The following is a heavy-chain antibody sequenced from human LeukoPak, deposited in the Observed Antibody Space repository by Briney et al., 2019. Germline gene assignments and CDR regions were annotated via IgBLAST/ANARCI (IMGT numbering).Heavy chain of an antibody. J-gene: IGHJ4*02. V-gene: IGHV3-11*01. Sequence: GGSLRLSCAASGFTFSDYYMSWIRQAPGKGLEWVSYISSRGSTIYYADSVKGRFTIPRDNAKNSVYLQMNSLRAEDTAVYYCARASIGQGKSLWFGGLAPFFDHWGQGALVTVSS. CDR1: GFTFSDYY. CDR3: ARASIGQGKSLWFGGLAPFFDH. D-gene: IGHD3-10*01. CDR2: ISSRGSTI.